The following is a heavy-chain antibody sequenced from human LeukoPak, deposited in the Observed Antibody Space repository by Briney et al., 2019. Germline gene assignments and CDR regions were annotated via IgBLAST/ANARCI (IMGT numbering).Heavy chain of an antibody. D-gene: IGHD3-22*01. CDR1: GGTFSSYA. CDR3: ARQGYYDSSGYPLYYFDY. CDR2: IIPIFGTA. V-gene: IGHV1-69*05. Sequence: GASVKVSCKASGGTFSSYAISWVRQAPGQGLEWMGGIIPIFGTANYAQKFQGRVTITTDESTSTAYMELSCLRSEDTAVYYCARQGYYDSSGYPLYYFDYWGQGTLVTVSS. J-gene: IGHJ4*02.